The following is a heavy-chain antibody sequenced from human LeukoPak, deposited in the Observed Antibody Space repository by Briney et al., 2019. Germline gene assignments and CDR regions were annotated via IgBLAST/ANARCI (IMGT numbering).Heavy chain of an antibody. CDR2: IHRSGSP. CDR3: AREIFGGYNPGAY. D-gene: IGHD3-3*01. CDR1: LDSTTSNF. V-gene: IGHV4-4*02. Sequence: SETQSLACTVSLDSTTSNFWSWGRQPPGKGLEWIGEIHRSGSPNYNPSLQSRVTISIDRSRNQIALELSSVTAADTAVYYCAREIFGGYNPGAYWGQGILVSVSS. J-gene: IGHJ4*02.